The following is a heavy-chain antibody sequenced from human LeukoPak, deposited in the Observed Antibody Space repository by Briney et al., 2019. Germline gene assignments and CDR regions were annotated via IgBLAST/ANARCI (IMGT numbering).Heavy chain of an antibody. V-gene: IGHV3-23*01. Sequence: GGSLRLSCAASGFTFSSYGMSWVRQAPGKGLEWVSAISGSGGSTYYADSVKGRFTISRDNSKNTLYLQMNSLRAEDTAVYYCARDPRGSAADSNWFDPWGQGTLVTVSS. D-gene: IGHD6-13*01. J-gene: IGHJ5*02. CDR2: ISGSGGST. CDR1: GFTFSSYG. CDR3: ARDPRGSAADSNWFDP.